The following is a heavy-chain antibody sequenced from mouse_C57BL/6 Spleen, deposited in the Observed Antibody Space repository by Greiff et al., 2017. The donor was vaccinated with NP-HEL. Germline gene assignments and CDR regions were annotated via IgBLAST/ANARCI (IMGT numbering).Heavy chain of an antibody. J-gene: IGHJ4*01. Sequence: EVKLMESGEGLVKPGGSLKLSCAASGFTFSSYAMSWVRQTPEKRLEWVAYISSGGDYIYYVDTVKGRFTISRDNARNTLYLQMSSLKSEDTAMYYCTRDRVPPYYYAMDYWGQGTSVTVSS. V-gene: IGHV5-9-1*02. D-gene: IGHD2-14*01. CDR3: TRDRVPPYYYAMDY. CDR1: GFTFSSYA. CDR2: ISSGGDYI.